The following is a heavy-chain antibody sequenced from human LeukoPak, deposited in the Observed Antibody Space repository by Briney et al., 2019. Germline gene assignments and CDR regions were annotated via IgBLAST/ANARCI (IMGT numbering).Heavy chain of an antibody. D-gene: IGHD6-6*01. CDR3: TKIRPGY. J-gene: IGHJ4*02. CDR1: GFTFSSYW. CDR2: IKDGGTTT. V-gene: IGHV3-74*01. Sequence: GGSLRLSCAASGFTFSSYWIHSVRQVPGKGLVWVARIKDGGTTTDYADSVKGRFTISRDDAKNTLYLQMNSLRAEDTAVYYCTKIRPGYWGQGTLVTVSP.